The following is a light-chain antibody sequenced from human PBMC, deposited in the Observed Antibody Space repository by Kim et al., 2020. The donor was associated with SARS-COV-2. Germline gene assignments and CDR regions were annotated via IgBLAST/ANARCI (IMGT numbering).Light chain of an antibody. CDR1: SGDLGCYNY. CDR3: SSYTSSSTVV. J-gene: IGLJ2*01. Sequence: GQSVTLSGTGTSGDLGCYNYVSCYQQHPGNAPKLMIYDVSNRPSGVSNLFSGSKSGNTASLTISGLQAEDEADYYCSSYTSSSTVVFGGGTQLTVL. V-gene: IGLV2-14*03. CDR2: DVS.